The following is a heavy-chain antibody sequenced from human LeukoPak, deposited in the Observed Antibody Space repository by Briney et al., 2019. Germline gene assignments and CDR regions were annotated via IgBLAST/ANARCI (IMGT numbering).Heavy chain of an antibody. J-gene: IGHJ2*01. CDR3: ARGTLSLTVTTVWYFDL. CDR1: GYSISSGYY. CDR2: IYYSGST. D-gene: IGHD4-17*01. Sequence: PSETLSLTCTVSGYSISSGYYWGWIRQPPGKGLEWIGYIYYSGSTNYNPSLKSRVTISVDTSKNQFSLKLSSVTAADTAVYYCARGTLSLTVTTVWYFDLWGRGTLVTVSS. V-gene: IGHV4-61*01.